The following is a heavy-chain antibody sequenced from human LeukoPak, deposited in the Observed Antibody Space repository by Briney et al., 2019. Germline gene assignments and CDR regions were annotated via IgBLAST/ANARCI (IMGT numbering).Heavy chain of an antibody. J-gene: IGHJ4*02. Sequence: ASVTVSCRASGYTFTGYYMHWVRQAPGQGVEWMGWINPNSGDTNYAQKFQGRVTMTRDTSISTAYMELTRLRSDDTAVYYCARDYSNYEVDYWGQGTLVSVSS. D-gene: IGHD4-4*01. CDR1: GYTFTGYY. CDR2: INPNSGDT. CDR3: ARDYSNYEVDY. V-gene: IGHV1-2*02.